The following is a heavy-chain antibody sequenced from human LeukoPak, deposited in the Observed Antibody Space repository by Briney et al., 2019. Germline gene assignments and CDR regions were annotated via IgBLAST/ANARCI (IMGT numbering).Heavy chain of an antibody. CDR1: GFTFSSYS. CDR3: ARARSSWYYFDY. V-gene: IGHV3-21*01. Sequence: GGSLRLSCAASGFTFSSYSVNWVRQAPGKGLEWVSFISSSSSYIYYADSVKGRFIISRDNAKNSLFLQMNSLRAEDTAVYYCARARSSWYYFDYWGQGTLVTVSS. D-gene: IGHD6-13*01. J-gene: IGHJ4*02. CDR2: ISSSSSYI.